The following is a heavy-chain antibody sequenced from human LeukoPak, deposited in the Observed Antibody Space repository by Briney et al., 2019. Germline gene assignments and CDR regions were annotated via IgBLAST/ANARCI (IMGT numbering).Heavy chain of an antibody. CDR1: GFTFSSYW. J-gene: IGHJ4*02. CDR2: ISGSGGST. CDR3: XXXGYSSGWYVVY. V-gene: IGHV3-23*01. Sequence: GGSLRLSCAASGFTFSSYWMSWVRQAPGKGLEWVSAISGSGGSTYYADSVKGRFTISRDKSKNTLYLQMNSLRAEDTAVYYXXXXGYSSGWYVVYWGQGTLVTVSS. D-gene: IGHD6-19*01.